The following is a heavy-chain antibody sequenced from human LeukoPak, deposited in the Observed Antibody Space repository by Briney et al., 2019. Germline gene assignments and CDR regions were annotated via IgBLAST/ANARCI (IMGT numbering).Heavy chain of an antibody. D-gene: IGHD5-12*01. CDR2: ISSSSSTI. CDR3: ARDEGGYLYYYYGMDV. CDR1: GFTFSSYS. Sequence: GGSLRLSCAASGFTFSSYSMDWVRQAPGKGLEWVSYISSSSSTIYYADSVKGRFTISRDNAKNSLYLQMNSLRDEDTAVYYCARDEGGYLYYYYGMDVWGQGTTVTVSS. V-gene: IGHV3-48*02. J-gene: IGHJ6*02.